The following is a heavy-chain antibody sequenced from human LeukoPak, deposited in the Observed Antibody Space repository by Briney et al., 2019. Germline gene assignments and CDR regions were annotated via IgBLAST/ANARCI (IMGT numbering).Heavy chain of an antibody. CDR1: GFTFSSYS. Sequence: PGGSLRLSCAASGFTFSSYSMSWVRQAPGKGLEWVALISSVSSHIYYADSVKGRFTISRDNAKNSLYLQMNSLRDEDTAVYYCARGVDYWGQGTLVTVSS. CDR3: ARGVDY. CDR2: ISSVSSHI. V-gene: IGHV3-21*01. J-gene: IGHJ4*02.